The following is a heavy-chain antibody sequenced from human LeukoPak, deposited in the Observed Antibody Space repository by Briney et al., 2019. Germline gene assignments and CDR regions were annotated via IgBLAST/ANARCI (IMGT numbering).Heavy chain of an antibody. CDR2: ISGSGGST. CDR3: AKDRGYTGYDDAFDI. Sequence: TGGSLRLSCAASGFTFSSYAMSWVRQAPGKGLEWVSAISGSGGSTHYADSVKGRFTISRDNSKNTLYLQMNSLRAEDTAVYYCAKDRGYTGYDDAFDIWGQGTMVTVSS. V-gene: IGHV3-23*01. D-gene: IGHD5-12*01. J-gene: IGHJ3*02. CDR1: GFTFSSYA.